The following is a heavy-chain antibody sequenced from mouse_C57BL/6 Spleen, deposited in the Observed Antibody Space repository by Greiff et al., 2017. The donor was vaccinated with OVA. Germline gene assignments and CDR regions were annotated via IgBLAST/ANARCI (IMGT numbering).Heavy chain of an antibody. CDR2: IDPSDSYT. Sequence: QVQLQQPGAELVRPGTSVKLSCKASGYTFTSYWMHWVKQRPGQGLAWIGVIDPSDSYTNYNQKFKGKATLTVDTSSSTAYMQLSSLTSEDSAVYYCARYDYDAWFAYWGQGTLVTVSA. CDR3: ARYDYDAWFAY. V-gene: IGHV1-59*01. CDR1: GYTFTSYW. D-gene: IGHD2-4*01. J-gene: IGHJ3*01.